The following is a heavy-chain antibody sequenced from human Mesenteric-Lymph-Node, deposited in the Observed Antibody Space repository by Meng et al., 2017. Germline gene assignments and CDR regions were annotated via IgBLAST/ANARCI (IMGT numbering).Heavy chain of an antibody. CDR3: ARGRDTAKSGY. J-gene: IGHJ4*02. V-gene: IGHV4-31*03. CDR2: LYFTGTT. CDR1: GGSISSGNYH. D-gene: IGHD5-18*01. Sequence: SDTLSLTCSVTGGSISSGNYHWSWFRQHPGKGLEWIGTLYFTGTTFYNPSLVSRTTISLDTSKNQLTLNLNSMTAADTAIYYSARGRDTAKSGYWGQGTMVTVSS.